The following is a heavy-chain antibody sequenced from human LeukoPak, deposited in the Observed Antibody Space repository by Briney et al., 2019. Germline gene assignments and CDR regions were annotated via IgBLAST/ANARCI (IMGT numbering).Heavy chain of an antibody. CDR1: GFAISSNY. J-gene: IGHJ6*02. V-gene: IGHV3-66*04. D-gene: IGHD4-17*01. CDR2: IQSGGDT. Sequence: GGSLRLACVASGFAISSNYISWVRQAPGKGLEWVSVIQSGGDTYYADSVKDRFTVSRDDSHNTVYVQMNSLRVEDTAVYYCARHRGVYSDRAMDVWGQGTTVTVS. CDR3: ARHRGVYSDRAMDV.